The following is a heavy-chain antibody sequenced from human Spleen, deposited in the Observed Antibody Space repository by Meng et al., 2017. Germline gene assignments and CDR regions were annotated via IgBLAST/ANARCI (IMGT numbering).Heavy chain of an antibody. CDR1: GASISRYY. V-gene: IGHV4-59*01. Sequence: GSLRLSCTVSGASISRYYWSWLRQAPGKGLEWIGYIYQTGSTHYHPSLKSRVTISVDRSKNQFSLRLSSVTAADTAVYYCARALRAVYDGSGSYYYGVDVWGQGTTVTVSS. J-gene: IGHJ6*02. CDR3: ARALRAVYDGSGSYYYGVDV. CDR2: IYQTGST. D-gene: IGHD3-10*01.